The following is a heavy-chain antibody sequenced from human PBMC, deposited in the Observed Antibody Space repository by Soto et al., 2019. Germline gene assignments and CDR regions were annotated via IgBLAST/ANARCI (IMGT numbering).Heavy chain of an antibody. Sequence: ASVKVSCKASGYTFTSYYMHWVRQAPGQGLEWMGIINPSGGSTSYAQKFQGRVTMTRNTSISTAYMELSSLRSEDTAVYYCAAYLRGYSYVSDYWGQGTLVTVSS. CDR2: INPSGGST. D-gene: IGHD5-18*01. CDR3: AAYLRGYSYVSDY. CDR1: GYTFTSYY. V-gene: IGHV1-46*01. J-gene: IGHJ4*02.